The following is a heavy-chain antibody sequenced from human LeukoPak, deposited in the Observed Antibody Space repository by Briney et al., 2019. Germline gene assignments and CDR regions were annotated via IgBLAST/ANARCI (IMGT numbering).Heavy chain of an antibody. V-gene: IGHV3-48*03. Sequence: GSLRLSCAASGFTFSSYEMNWVRQAPGKGLGWVSYISSSGSTIYYADSVKGRFTISRDNAKNSVYLQMNSLTAEGTAVYYCARDLRLIPYWSQGTLVTVSS. CDR3: ARDLRLIPY. CDR1: GFTFSSYE. CDR2: ISSSGSTI. D-gene: IGHD2-21*01. J-gene: IGHJ4*02.